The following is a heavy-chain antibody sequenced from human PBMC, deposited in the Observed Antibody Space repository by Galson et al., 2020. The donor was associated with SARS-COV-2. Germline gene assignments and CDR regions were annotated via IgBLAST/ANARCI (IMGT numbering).Heavy chain of an antibody. V-gene: IGHV3-23*01. D-gene: IGHD6-13*01. CDR2: ISGSGRST. CDR3: AKTGGSSWYQFDY. CDR1: GFTFSSYA. Sequence: GESLKISCAASGFTFSSYAMSWVRQAPGKGLEWVSSISGSGRSTYYADSVKGRFTISRDNSKNTLYLQMTSLRAEDTAVYYCAKTGGSSWYQFDYWGQGTLVTVSS. J-gene: IGHJ4*02.